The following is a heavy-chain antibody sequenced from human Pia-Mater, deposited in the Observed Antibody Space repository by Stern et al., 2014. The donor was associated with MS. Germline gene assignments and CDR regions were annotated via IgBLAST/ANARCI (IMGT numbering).Heavy chain of an antibody. CDR2: IIPVFGTT. J-gene: IGHJ6*02. V-gene: IGHV1-69*06. CDR1: GGDFTTYA. Sequence: VQLVESGAEVKKPGASVKGSCKAFGGDFTTYARSWGRQATGQGLEWMGGIIPVFGTTDYSPKFQGTVTITADKSTSTTYAELSRLRPEDTAVYYCAREISSLCMDIWGQGTMVAVSS. CDR3: AREISSLCMDI.